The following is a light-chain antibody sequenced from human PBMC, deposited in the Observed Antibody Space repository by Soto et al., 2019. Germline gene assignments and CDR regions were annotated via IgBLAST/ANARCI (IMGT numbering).Light chain of an antibody. CDR1: HIVSSTY. Sequence: EIVLTQSPGTLSLSPGERATLSCRASHIVSSTYLAWYQQKPGQAPRLLIYGASSRATGIPDRFSGSGSGPDFTLTISRLEPEDFAVYYCQQYGSSPPYTFGQGTKLEIK. J-gene: IGKJ2*01. CDR2: GAS. V-gene: IGKV3-20*01. CDR3: QQYGSSPPYT.